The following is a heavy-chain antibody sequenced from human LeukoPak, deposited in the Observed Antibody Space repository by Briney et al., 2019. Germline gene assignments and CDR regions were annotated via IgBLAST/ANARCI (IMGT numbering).Heavy chain of an antibody. CDR3: AKGPKAYYYDSSGYHYWYFDL. Sequence: GGSLRLSCAASGFTFSSYAITWVRQAPGKGLEWVSAVSSNGAKTYYADSVKGRFTISRDNYKNMVFLQMNSLRAEDTAVYYCAKGPKAYYYDSSGYHYWYFDLWGRGTLVTVSS. CDR2: VSSNGAKT. J-gene: IGHJ2*01. CDR1: GFTFSSYA. V-gene: IGHV3-23*01. D-gene: IGHD3-22*01.